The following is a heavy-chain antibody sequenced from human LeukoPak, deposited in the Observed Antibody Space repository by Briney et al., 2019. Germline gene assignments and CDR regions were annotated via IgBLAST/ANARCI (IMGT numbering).Heavy chain of an antibody. CDR3: ARDYPTSGIVTIFDY. J-gene: IGHJ4*02. CDR1: GFTFNNYA. D-gene: IGHD1-1*01. CDR2: ITASGGST. V-gene: IGHV3-23*01. Sequence: GGSLRLSCASSGFTFNNYAMTCVRQAPGKGLEWVSSITASGGSTYCADSVKGRFTISRDNDKNTLYLQMSSRRAEDTAVYYCARDYPTSGIVTIFDYWGQGTLVTVSS.